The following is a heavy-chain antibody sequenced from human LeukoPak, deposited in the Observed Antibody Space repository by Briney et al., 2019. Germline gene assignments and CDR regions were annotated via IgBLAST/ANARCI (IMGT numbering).Heavy chain of an antibody. J-gene: IGHJ4*02. CDR1: GFTFSSYS. CDR3: ARDLAPSYYDSSGFPDY. Sequence: GGSLRLSCAASGFTFSSYSMNWVRQAPGKGLEWVSYISSSSSTIYYAGSVKGRFTISRDNAKNSLYLQMNSLRAEDTAVYYCARDLAPSYYDSSGFPDYWGQGTLVTVSS. D-gene: IGHD3-22*01. V-gene: IGHV3-48*01. CDR2: ISSSSSTI.